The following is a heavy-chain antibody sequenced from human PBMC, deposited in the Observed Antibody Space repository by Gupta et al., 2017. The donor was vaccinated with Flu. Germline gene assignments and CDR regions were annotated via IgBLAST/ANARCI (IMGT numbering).Heavy chain of an antibody. CDR2: ISSSSSYT. V-gene: IGHV3-11*05. D-gene: IGHD4-17*01. CDR1: GFTSSDYY. J-gene: IGHJ3*02. Sequence: VESGGGLVKPGGSLRLSCAASGFTSSDYYMSWIRQAPGKGLEWVSYISSSSSYTNYADSVKGRFTISRDNAKNSLYLQMNSLRAEDTAVYYCARVGVVDYGDYRDDAFDIWGQGTMVTVSS. CDR3: ARVGVVDYGDYRDDAFDI.